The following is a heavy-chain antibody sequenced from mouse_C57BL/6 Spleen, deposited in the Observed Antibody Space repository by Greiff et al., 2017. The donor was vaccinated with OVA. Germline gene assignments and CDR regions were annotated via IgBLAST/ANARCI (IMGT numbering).Heavy chain of an antibody. J-gene: IGHJ4*01. V-gene: IGHV1-55*01. Sequence: QVQLQQPGAELVKPGASVKMSCKASGYTFTSYWITWVKQRPGQGLEWIGDIYPGSGSTNYNEKFKSKATLTVDTSSSTAYMQLSSLTSEDSAVYYCASSIKTVVGAMDYWGQGTSVTVSS. CDR3: ASSIKTVVGAMDY. CDR2: IYPGSGST. D-gene: IGHD1-1*01. CDR1: GYTFTSYW.